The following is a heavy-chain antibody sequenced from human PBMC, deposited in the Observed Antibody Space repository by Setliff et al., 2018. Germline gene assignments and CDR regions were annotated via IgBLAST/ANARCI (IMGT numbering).Heavy chain of an antibody. V-gene: IGHV4-4*08. CDR2: IDTSGGT. CDR3: AKVPITKVYFYMDV. J-gene: IGHJ6*03. D-gene: IGHD3-10*01. CDR1: GGSINNYY. Sequence: PSETLSLTCTVSGGSINNYYWSWIRQSPGKGLEWIGYIDTSGGTDYNPSLKSRVTISVDTSKNQLSLKLSSVTAADTAVYYCAKVPITKVYFYMDVWGKGTTVTVSS.